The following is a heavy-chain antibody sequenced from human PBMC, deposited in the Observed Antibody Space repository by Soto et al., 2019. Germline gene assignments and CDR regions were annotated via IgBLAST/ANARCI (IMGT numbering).Heavy chain of an antibody. D-gene: IGHD6-6*01. V-gene: IGHV3-64*01. CDR2: ISSNGVGT. CDR3: ARRARPDFYYMDV. J-gene: IGHJ6*03. Sequence: LRLSCAASGFTLSGYAMDWVRQAPGKGLEYVSGISSNGVGTYYANSVQGRFTISRDNSKNTVYLQMGSLRPEDMAVYYCARRARPDFYYMDVWGKGTTDTVSS. CDR1: GFTLSGYA.